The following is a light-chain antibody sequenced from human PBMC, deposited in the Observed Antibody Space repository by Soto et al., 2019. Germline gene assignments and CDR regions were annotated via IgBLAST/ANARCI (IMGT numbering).Light chain of an antibody. Sequence: DIQMTQSPSTLSASVGDRVTITCRASQSISSWLAWYQQKPGKAPKLLIYDASSLESGVPSRFSGSGSGTEFTLTIRSLQPDDFAIYYCQQYNSYSPTFGQGTKLEIK. CDR1: QSISSW. J-gene: IGKJ1*01. V-gene: IGKV1-5*01. CDR2: DAS. CDR3: QQYNSYSPT.